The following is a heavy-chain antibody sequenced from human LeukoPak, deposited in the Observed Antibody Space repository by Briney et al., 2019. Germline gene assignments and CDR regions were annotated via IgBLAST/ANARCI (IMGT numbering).Heavy chain of an antibody. CDR3: ARQDALGKFPPPYYMDV. D-gene: IGHD1-26*01. CDR1: GGSIRSYN. CDR2: GSETGST. Sequence: SETLSLTCTVSGGSIRSYNWNWIRQPPGKGLEWIGYGSETGSTNYNSSLENRVTLSLDTSKTQISLNLRSATVADTAVYYCARQDALGKFPPPYYMDVWGKGTTVIVS. J-gene: IGHJ6*03. V-gene: IGHV4-59*08.